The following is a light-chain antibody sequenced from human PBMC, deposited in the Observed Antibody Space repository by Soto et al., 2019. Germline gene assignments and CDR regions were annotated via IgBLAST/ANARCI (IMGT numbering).Light chain of an antibody. J-gene: IGKJ5*01. Sequence: ETVLTQSPATLSLSPGERATLSCRASLNVNSYLAWYQQKPGQAPRLLIYDASNRAAGIPARFSGSGSRTDFTLTISSLEPEDFAIYYCQQRQYWPPITFGQGTRLAIK. V-gene: IGKV3-11*01. CDR1: LNVNSY. CDR2: DAS. CDR3: QQRQYWPPIT.